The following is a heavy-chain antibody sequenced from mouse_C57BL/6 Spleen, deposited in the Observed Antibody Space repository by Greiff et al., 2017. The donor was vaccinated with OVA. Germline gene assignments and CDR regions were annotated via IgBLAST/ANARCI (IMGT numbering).Heavy chain of an antibody. V-gene: IGHV1-15*01. CDR1: GYTFTDYE. CDR3: TRRGGGSSPYWYFDV. Sequence: QVQLQQSGAELVRPGASVTLSCKASGYTFTDYEMHWVKQTPVHGLEWIGAIDPETGGTAYNQKFKGKAILTADKSSSTAYMELRSLTSEDSAVYYCTRRGGGSSPYWYFDVWGTGTTVTVSS. D-gene: IGHD1-1*01. J-gene: IGHJ1*03. CDR2: IDPETGGT.